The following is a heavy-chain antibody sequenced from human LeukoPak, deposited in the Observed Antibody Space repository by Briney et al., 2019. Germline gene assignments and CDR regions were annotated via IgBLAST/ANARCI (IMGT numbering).Heavy chain of an antibody. Sequence: SETLSLTCTVSGGSISSGSYYWSWIRQPAGKGLEWIGRIYTSGSTNYNPSLKSRVTISVDTSKNQFSLKPSSVTAADTAVYYCARGSSGWYYYYMDVWGKGTTVTVSS. CDR3: ARGSSGWYYYYMDV. V-gene: IGHV4-61*02. CDR1: GGSISSGSYY. D-gene: IGHD6-19*01. CDR2: IYTSGST. J-gene: IGHJ6*03.